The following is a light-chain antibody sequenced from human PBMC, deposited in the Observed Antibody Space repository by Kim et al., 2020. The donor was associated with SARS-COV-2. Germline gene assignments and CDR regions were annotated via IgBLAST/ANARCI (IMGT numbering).Light chain of an antibody. CDR3: QQYNNWPRT. CDR2: GAS. J-gene: IGKJ1*01. Sequence: EIVMTQSPATLSVSPGERGTLSCRASQSVGSNLAWYQQKPGQAPRLLIYGASTRATGIPARFSGSGSGTEFTLTIGSLQSEDFAVYYCQQYNNWPRTFGQVTKVDIK. V-gene: IGKV3-15*01. CDR1: QSVGSN.